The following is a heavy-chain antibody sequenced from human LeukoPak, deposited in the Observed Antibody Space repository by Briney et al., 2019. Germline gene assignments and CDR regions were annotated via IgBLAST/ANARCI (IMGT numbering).Heavy chain of an antibody. CDR3: ASAPRVGLVFDI. V-gene: IGHV3-11*04. CDR1: GFTFNDYY. CDR2: ISSSGSTR. J-gene: IGHJ3*02. D-gene: IGHD1-26*01. Sequence: GGSLRLSCAASGFTFNDYYMSWIRQAPGKGLEWVSYISSSGSTRHYADSVKGRFTISRDNAKNSLYLQMNSLRAEDTAVYYCASAPRVGLVFDIWGQGTMVTVSS.